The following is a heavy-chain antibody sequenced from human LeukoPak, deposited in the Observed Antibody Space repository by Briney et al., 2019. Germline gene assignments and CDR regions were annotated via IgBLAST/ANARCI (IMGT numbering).Heavy chain of an antibody. CDR1: GFTFSSYA. V-gene: IGHV3-30-3*01. CDR3: ARSVWASGTMVTPDLSAFDI. Sequence: SGGSLRLSCAASGFTFSSYAMHWVRQAPGKGLEWVAVISYDGSNKYYADSVKGRFTISRDNSKNTLYLQMNSLRAEDTAVYYCARSVWASGTMVTPDLSAFDIWGQGTMVTVSS. D-gene: IGHD5-18*01. CDR2: ISYDGSNK. J-gene: IGHJ3*02.